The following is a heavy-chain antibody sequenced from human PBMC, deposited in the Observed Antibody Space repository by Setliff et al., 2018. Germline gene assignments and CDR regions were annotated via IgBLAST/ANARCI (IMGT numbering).Heavy chain of an antibody. Sequence: SETLSLTCAVYGDSFSDYYWSWIRQPPGKGLEWIEEINHRRSTNYSPSLRSRVTISVDTSKNQFSLKLNSVTAADTAVYYCARRGLGSYYDGSDFLSFDYWGQGNLVTVSS. CDR2: INHRRST. V-gene: IGHV4-34*01. CDR1: GDSFSDYY. CDR3: ARRGLGSYYDGSDFLSFDY. D-gene: IGHD3-22*01. J-gene: IGHJ4*02.